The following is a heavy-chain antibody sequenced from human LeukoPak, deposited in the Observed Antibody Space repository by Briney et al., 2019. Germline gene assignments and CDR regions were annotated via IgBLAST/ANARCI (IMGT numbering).Heavy chain of an antibody. Sequence: GGSLRLSCAASGFTFSNYAMSWVRQAPGMGLEWVSSLSDNGGSPYYADSVKGRFTISRDNSKNTLYLQMNSLRAEDTAVYYCARLSGNYDSSYYYYYYMDVWGKGTTVTVSS. CDR2: LSDNGGSP. D-gene: IGHD5-12*01. J-gene: IGHJ6*03. CDR3: ARLSGNYDSSYYYYYYMDV. V-gene: IGHV3-23*01. CDR1: GFTFSNYA.